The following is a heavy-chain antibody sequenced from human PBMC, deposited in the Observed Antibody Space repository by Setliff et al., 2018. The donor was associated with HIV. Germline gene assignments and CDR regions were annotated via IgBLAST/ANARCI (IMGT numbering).Heavy chain of an antibody. Sequence: LRLSCAGSGFTFSSSWMHWVRQAPGKGLVWVSRINGDGSFTVYADSVKGRFTISRDNSKNTLYLQMNSVRGEDTAVYYCTSWGVPRDGFGIWGHGTKVTVSS. CDR1: GFTFSSSW. CDR3: TSWGVPRDGFGI. J-gene: IGHJ3*02. D-gene: IGHD3-16*01. V-gene: IGHV3-74*01. CDR2: INGDGSFT.